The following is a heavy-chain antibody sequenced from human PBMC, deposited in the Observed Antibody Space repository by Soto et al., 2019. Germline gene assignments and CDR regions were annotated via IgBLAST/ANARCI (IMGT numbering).Heavy chain of an antibody. D-gene: IGHD2-15*01. CDR3: ARDLGYCSGGSCPTYFDY. CDR2: INAGNGNT. Sequence: ASVKVSCKASGYTFTSYAMHWVRQAPGQRLEWMGWINAGNGNTKYSQKFQGRATITRDTSASTAYMELSSLRSEDTAVYYSARDLGYCSGGSCPTYFDYWGQGTLVTVSS. CDR1: GYTFTSYA. V-gene: IGHV1-3*01. J-gene: IGHJ4*02.